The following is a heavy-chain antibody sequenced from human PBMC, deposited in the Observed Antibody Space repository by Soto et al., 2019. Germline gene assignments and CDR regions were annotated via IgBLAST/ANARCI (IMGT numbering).Heavy chain of an antibody. CDR3: AREEVVLVAATPSSFGY. V-gene: IGHV1-46*03. J-gene: IGHJ4*02. D-gene: IGHD2-15*01. CDR2: INPSGGST. CDR1: GYTFTSYY. Sequence: QVQLVQSGAEVKKPGASVKVSCKASGYTFTSYYMHWVRQAPGQGLEWMGIINPSGGSTSYAQKFQGRVTMTRDTSTSTVYMELSSLRSEDTAVYYCAREEVVLVAATPSSFGYWGQGTLVTVSS.